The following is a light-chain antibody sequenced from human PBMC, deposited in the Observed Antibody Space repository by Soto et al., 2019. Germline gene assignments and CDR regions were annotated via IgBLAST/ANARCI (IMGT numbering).Light chain of an antibody. CDR3: SSYRSTNTPYV. J-gene: IGLJ1*01. CDR2: EVS. CDR1: GSDIGDYKY. V-gene: IGLV2-14*01. Sequence: QSVLTQPASVSGSPGQSITISCTGTGSDIGDYKYVSWYQQRPGKAPKLMIYEVSNRASGVSNRFSGPKSGNTASLTISGLQADDEADYYCSSYRSTNTPYVFGTGTKVTVL.